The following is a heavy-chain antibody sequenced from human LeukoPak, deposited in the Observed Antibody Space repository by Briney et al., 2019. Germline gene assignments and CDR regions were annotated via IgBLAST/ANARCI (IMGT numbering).Heavy chain of an antibody. V-gene: IGHV3-23*01. J-gene: IGHJ5*01. Sequence: GGSLRLSCAASGFTFSSYGMSWVRQAPGKGLEFVAAINGGATYTYYADSVKGRFTISRDNSKNTLYLQMNSLRAEDTAVYYCATDPILTVVNWFDSWGLGTLVSVSS. D-gene: IGHD2-21*02. CDR1: GFTFSSYG. CDR2: INGGATYT. CDR3: ATDPILTVVNWFDS.